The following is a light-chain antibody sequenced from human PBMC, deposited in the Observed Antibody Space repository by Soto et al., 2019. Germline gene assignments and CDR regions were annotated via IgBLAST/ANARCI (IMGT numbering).Light chain of an antibody. CDR2: VAS. CDR1: QSVNNNY. Sequence: EIVLTQSPGTLSLSPGERATLSCRASQSVNNNYLAWYQQKPGQAPRLLIYVASSRATGIPDRFSGSGSGTDFTLTISRLEPEDFSVYYCQQYGSSPLTFGPGTKVDIK. CDR3: QQYGSSPLT. J-gene: IGKJ3*01. V-gene: IGKV3-20*01.